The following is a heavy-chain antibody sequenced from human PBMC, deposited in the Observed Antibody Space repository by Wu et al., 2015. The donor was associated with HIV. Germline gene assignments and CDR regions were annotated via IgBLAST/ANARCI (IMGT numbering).Heavy chain of an antibody. CDR2: IIPIFGTA. J-gene: IGHJ6*03. V-gene: IGHV1-69*12. CDR1: GGTFSSYA. Sequence: QVQLVQSGAEVKKPGSSVKVSCKASGGTFSSYAISWVRQAPGQGLEWMGGIIPIFGTANYAQKFQGRVTITADESTSTAYMELSSLRSEDTAVYYCASNYGGNSGYLRDYYYYYYMDVWGQRDHGHRLL. CDR3: ASNYGGNSGYLRDYYYYYYMDV. D-gene: IGHD4-23*01.